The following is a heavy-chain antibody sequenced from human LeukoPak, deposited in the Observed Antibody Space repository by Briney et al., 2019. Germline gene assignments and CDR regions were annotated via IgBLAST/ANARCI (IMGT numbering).Heavy chain of an antibody. V-gene: IGHV3-23*01. D-gene: IGHD3-3*01. Sequence: PGGSLRLSCAASGFTFSNSGTSWVRQAPGKGLEWVSGISGGNTYYADSVKGRFTVSRDNSKNTMYLQMYSLRAEDTAIYYCAKWNGYGDYWGQGTLVTVSS. CDR1: GFTFSNSG. J-gene: IGHJ4*02. CDR3: AKWNGYGDY. CDR2: ISGGNT.